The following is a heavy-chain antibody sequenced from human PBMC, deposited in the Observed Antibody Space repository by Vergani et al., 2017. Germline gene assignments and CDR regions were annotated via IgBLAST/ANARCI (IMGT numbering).Heavy chain of an antibody. D-gene: IGHD2-15*01. CDR3: ARVRCSGGSCYTRGWYFDL. V-gene: IGHV3-7*01. Sequence: EVQLVESGGGLVQPGGSLRLSCAASGFTFNSYWMSWVRQAPGKGLEWVANIKQDGSEKYYVDSVKGRFTISRDKAKNSLYLQMNSLRAEDTAVYYCARVRCSGGSCYTRGWYFDLWGRGTLVTVSS. J-gene: IGHJ2*01. CDR2: IKQDGSEK. CDR1: GFTFNSYW.